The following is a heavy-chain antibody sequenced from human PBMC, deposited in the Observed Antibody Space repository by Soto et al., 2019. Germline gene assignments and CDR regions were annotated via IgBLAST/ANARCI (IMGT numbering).Heavy chain of an antibody. J-gene: IGHJ4*02. V-gene: IGHV3-23*01. CDR3: AKDKPGTTSFDY. CDR2: ISDRGDTT. D-gene: IGHD1-1*01. Sequence: PGGSLRLSCAASGFTFSSYAMSWVRQAPGKGLEWVSAISDRGDTTHYADPVKGRFTISRDTSKNTLYLQLNALRADDTAVYYCAKDKPGTTSFDYWGQGTLVTVSS. CDR1: GFTFSSYA.